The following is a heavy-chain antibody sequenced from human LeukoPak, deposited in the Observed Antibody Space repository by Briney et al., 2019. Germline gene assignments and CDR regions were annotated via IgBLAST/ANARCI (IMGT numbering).Heavy chain of an antibody. CDR1: GFTFSIFS. J-gene: IGHJ4*02. V-gene: IGHV3-21*01. Sequence: GGSLRLSCEASGFTFSIFSMIWVRQAPGKGLEWISFISSSSRYIYYADSVKGRFTVSRDNAKNSSYLQINGLRADDTALYYCARGMTASAFDYWGQGTPVTVSS. CDR3: ARGMTASAFDY. D-gene: IGHD5-18*01. CDR2: ISSSSRYI.